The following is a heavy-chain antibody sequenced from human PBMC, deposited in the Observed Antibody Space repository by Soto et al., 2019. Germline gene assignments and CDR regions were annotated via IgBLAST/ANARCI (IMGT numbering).Heavy chain of an antibody. CDR3: ARGRITMVRGVFYYYYYGMDV. CDR1: GGCFSGYY. J-gene: IGHJ6*02. Sequence: AETLSLTCAVYGGCFSGYYWSWIRQLPGKGLEWIGEINHSGSTNYNPSLKSRVTISVDTSKNQFSLKLSSVTAADTAVYYCARGRITMVRGVFYYYYYGMDVWGQGTTVT. V-gene: IGHV4-34*01. D-gene: IGHD3-10*01. CDR2: INHSGST.